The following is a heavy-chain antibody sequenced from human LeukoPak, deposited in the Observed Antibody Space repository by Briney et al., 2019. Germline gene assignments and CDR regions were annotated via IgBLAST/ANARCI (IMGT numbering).Heavy chain of an antibody. Sequence: GGSLRLSCAASGFTFSSCAMTWVRQAPGKGLEWVSTITKSGDITYSADSVKGRFTFSRDNSKNTLYLQMNSLRAEDTAVYYCAKHFYYDSSGYYRAFDIWGQGTVVTVSS. D-gene: IGHD3-22*01. CDR3: AKHFYYDSSGYYRAFDI. J-gene: IGHJ3*02. V-gene: IGHV3-23*01. CDR2: ITKSGDIT. CDR1: GFTFSSCA.